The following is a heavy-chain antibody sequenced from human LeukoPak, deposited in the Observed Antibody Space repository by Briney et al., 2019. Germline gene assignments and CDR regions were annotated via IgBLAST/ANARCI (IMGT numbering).Heavy chain of an antibody. CDR2: IYYSGST. CDR1: GGSISSYY. V-gene: IGHV4-59*08. J-gene: IGHJ4*02. CDR3: ARHGDTRGGSYSTFDS. D-gene: IGHD1-26*01. Sequence: TSETLSLTCTVSGGSISSYYWSWIRQPPGKGLEWIGYIYYSGSTNYNPSLKSRVTISVDTSKNQFSLKLSSVTAADTAVYYCARHGDTRGGSYSTFDSWGQGTLVTVSS.